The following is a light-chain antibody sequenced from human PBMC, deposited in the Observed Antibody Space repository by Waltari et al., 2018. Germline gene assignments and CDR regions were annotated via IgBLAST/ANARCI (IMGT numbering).Light chain of an antibody. CDR3: QQYFSPPYT. J-gene: IGKJ2*01. CDR1: QNILYSSNNMYY. Sequence: DIVMTPSPDSLAASRGDRATINSKSSQNILYSSNNMYYIGWYQHKAGQPPKLLIDWASTRESGVPDRFSASGSGTDFTLTISGLQAEDVAMYYCQQYFSPPYTFGQGPRWRSN. CDR2: WAS. V-gene: IGKV4-1*01.